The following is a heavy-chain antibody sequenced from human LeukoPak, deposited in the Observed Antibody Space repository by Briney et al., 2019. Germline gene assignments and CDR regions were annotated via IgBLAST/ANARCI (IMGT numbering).Heavy chain of an antibody. CDR2: FDPEDGET. Sequence: ASVKVSCKVSGYTLTELSMHWVRQAPGKGLEWMGGFDPEDGETIYAQKFQGRVTMTEDTSTDTAYMELSSLRSEDTAVYYCATATTKRDGTYSLDVWGQGTTVTVSS. V-gene: IGHV1-24*01. CDR3: ATATTKRDGTYSLDV. J-gene: IGHJ6*02. CDR1: GYTLTELS. D-gene: IGHD1-14*01.